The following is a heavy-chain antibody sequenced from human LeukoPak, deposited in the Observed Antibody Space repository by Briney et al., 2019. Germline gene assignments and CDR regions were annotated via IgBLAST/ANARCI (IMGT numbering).Heavy chain of an antibody. CDR2: ISAYNGNT. D-gene: IGHD3-3*01. J-gene: IGHJ6*02. Sequence: GASVKVSCKASGGTFSSYAISWVRQAPGQGLEWMGWISAYNGNTNYAQKLQGRVTMTTDTSTSTAYMELRSLRSDDTAVYYCARDRTYYDFWSGRGYGMDVWGQGTTVTVSS. CDR1: GGTFSSYA. CDR3: ARDRTYYDFWSGRGYGMDV. V-gene: IGHV1-18*01.